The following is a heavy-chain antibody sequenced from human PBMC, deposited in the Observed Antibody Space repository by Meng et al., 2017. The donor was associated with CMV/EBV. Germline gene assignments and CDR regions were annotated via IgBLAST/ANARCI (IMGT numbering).Heavy chain of an antibody. CDR3: ARAGLRFLEWQLGDYGMDV. Sequence: FSSYASSGGRQAHGKGLEWMGGIIPIFGTANYAQKFQGRVTITTDESTSTAYMELSSLRSEDTAVYYCARAGLRFLEWQLGDYGMDVWGQGTTVTVSS. J-gene: IGHJ6*02. V-gene: IGHV1-69*05. CDR2: IIPIFGTA. D-gene: IGHD3-3*01. CDR1: FSSYA.